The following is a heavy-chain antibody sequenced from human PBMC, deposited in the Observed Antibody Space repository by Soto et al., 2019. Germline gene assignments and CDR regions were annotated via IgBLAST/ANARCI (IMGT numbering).Heavy chain of an antibody. Sequence: ASVKVSCKASGYTFTSYAMHWVRQAPGQRLEWMGWINAGNGNTKYSQKFQGRVTMTRDTSTSTAYMELSRLRSDDTAVYYCARGGPFIVVVPAATTPPPRWFDPWGQGTLVTVSS. J-gene: IGHJ5*02. CDR3: ARGGPFIVVVPAATTPPPRWFDP. V-gene: IGHV1-3*01. CDR2: INAGNGNT. D-gene: IGHD2-2*01. CDR1: GYTFTSYA.